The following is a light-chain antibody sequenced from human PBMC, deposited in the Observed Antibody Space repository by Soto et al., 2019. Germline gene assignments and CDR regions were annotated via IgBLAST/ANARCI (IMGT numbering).Light chain of an antibody. V-gene: IGKV3-11*01. CDR3: QQRNYWPLT. CDR1: QSVGRS. J-gene: IGKJ4*01. Sequence: VLTQSPATLSLSPGERATLSCWASQSVGRSLAWYQQKPGQAPRLRINEASNRATGIPARFGGSGSGTDFTLTISSLEPEDFAVYYWQQRNYWPLTFGGGPKVEIK. CDR2: EAS.